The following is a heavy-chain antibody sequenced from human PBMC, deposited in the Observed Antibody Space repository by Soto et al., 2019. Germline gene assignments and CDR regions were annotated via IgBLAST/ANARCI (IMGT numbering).Heavy chain of an antibody. D-gene: IGHD1-26*01. CDR1: GFTLSSYE. V-gene: IGHV3-48*03. CDR2: ISGSGRTI. J-gene: IGHJ4*02. Sequence: GGALRLSCAASGFTLSSYEMNWVRQAPGKGLEWVSYISGSGRTIYYADSVKGRFTISRDNAKNSLYLQMNSLRAEDTAVYYCARSGTYEPLYYWGQGTLVTVSS. CDR3: ARSGTYEPLYY.